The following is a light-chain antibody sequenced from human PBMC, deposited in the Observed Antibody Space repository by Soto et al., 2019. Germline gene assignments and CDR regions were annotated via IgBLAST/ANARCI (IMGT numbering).Light chain of an antibody. V-gene: IGLV2-14*01. CDR2: DVS. Sequence: QSVLTQPASVSGSPGQSITISCTGTSSDVGGYNYVSWYQQHPGKAPKLMIYDVSNRPTGVSNRFSGSKSGNTASLTISGLQAEDEADYYCSSYTSSPVVFGTGTKLTDL. CDR1: SSDVGGYNY. J-gene: IGLJ1*01. CDR3: SSYTSSPVV.